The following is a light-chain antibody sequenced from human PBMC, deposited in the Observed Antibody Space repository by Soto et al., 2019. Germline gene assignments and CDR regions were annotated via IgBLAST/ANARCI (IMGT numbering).Light chain of an antibody. CDR1: QGISSY. V-gene: IGKV1-8*01. CDR2: KAS. Sequence: AIRMTQSPSSFSASPGDRVTITCRASQGISSYLAWYQQKPGKAPKLLIYKASSLESGVPSRFSGSGSGTEFTLTISSLQPDDFATYYCQQYNSYSWTFGQGTKVDIK. CDR3: QQYNSYSWT. J-gene: IGKJ1*01.